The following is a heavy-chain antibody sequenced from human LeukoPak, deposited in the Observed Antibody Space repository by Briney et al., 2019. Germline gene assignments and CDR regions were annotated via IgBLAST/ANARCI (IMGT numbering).Heavy chain of an antibody. J-gene: IGHJ3*02. D-gene: IGHD5-24*01. Sequence: PSQTLSLTCTVSGGSISSGGYYWSWIRQPAGKGLEWIGRIYTSGSTNYNPSLKSRVTISVDTSKNQFSLKLSSVTAADTAVYYCARAPCRDGYNCLFPDAFDIWGQGTMVTVSS. V-gene: IGHV4-61*02. CDR1: GGSISSGGYY. CDR2: IYTSGST. CDR3: ARAPCRDGYNCLFPDAFDI.